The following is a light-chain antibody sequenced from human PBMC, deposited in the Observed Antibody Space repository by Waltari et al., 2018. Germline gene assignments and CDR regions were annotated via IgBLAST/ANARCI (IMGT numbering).Light chain of an antibody. V-gene: IGKV4-1*01. CDR1: QSFLYSANNKNY. J-gene: IGKJ2*03. CDR3: QQYYSSPYS. Sequence: IVMTQSPDSLAVSLGERATINCKSSQSFLYSANNKNYLAWYQQKPGQPPRLLIYWASTRKSGVPDRFSGSGSGTDFTLTISSLQAEDVAVYYCQQYYSSPYSFGQGTKLGIK. CDR2: WAS.